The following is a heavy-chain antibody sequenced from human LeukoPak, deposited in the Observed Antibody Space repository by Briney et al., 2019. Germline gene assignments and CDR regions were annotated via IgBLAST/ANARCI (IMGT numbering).Heavy chain of an antibody. J-gene: IGHJ4*02. CDR3: ARGLVDGYKELGY. D-gene: IGHD5-24*01. CDR2: ISAYNGNT. CDR1: AYIFTTYS. Sequence: VAAAKVSCKSSAYIFTTYSITWVCRAPEQGLDWMGWISAYNGNTNYAQKLQGRVTMTTDTSTSTAYMELRSLRSDDTAVYYCARGLVDGYKELGYWGQGTLVTVSS. V-gene: IGHV1-18*01.